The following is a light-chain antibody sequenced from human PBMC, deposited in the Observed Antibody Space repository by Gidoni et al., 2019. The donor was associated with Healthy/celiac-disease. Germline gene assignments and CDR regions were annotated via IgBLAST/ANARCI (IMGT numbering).Light chain of an antibody. CDR2: DAS. J-gene: IGKJ5*01. Sequence: EIVLTQSPATLPLSPGERATLSCRASQSVRSYLAWYQQKPGQAPRLLIYDASNRATGIPARFSGSGSGTDFTLTISSLEPEDFAVYYCQQRSNWPPSITFGQGTRLEIK. V-gene: IGKV3-11*01. CDR1: QSVRSY. CDR3: QQRSNWPPSIT.